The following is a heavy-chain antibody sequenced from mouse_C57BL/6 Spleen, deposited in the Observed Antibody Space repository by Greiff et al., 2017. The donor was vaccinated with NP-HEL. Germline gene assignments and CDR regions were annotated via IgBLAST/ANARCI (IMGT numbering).Heavy chain of an antibody. CDR1: GYTFTDYN. CDR2: INPNNGGT. D-gene: IGHD1-1*01. Sequence: VQLQQSGPELVKPGASVKMSCKASGYTFTDYNMHWVKQSHGKSLEWIGYINPNNGGTSYNQKFKGKATLTVNKSSSTAYMELRSLTSEDSAVYYCESGYYYGSSRFDYWGQGTTLTVSS. J-gene: IGHJ2*01. CDR3: ESGYYYGSSRFDY. V-gene: IGHV1-22*01.